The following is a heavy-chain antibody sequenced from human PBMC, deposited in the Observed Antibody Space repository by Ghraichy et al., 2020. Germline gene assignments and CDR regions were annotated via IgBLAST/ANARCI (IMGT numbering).Heavy chain of an antibody. CDR3: AHRGNTVTPTDYGMDV. J-gene: IGHJ6*02. CDR2: LYWNNDK. CDR1: GFSLSTRGVG. Sequence: SGPTLVKPTQTLSLTCTFSGFSLSTRGVGVAWIRRPQGKHLEWLALLYWNNDKRYSTSLKGRLIITKDTSKNQVVLTMTNMGPVDTATYYCAHRGNTVTPTDYGMDVWGQGTTVTVSS. D-gene: IGHD4-17*01. V-gene: IGHV2-5*01.